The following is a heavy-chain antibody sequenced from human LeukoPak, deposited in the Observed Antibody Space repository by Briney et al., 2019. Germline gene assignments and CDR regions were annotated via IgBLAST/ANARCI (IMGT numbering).Heavy chain of an antibody. Sequence: SVKVSCKASGGTFSSYAISWVRQAPGQGLEWMGGIIPIFGTANYAQKFQGRVTITADESTSTAYMELSSLRSEDTVVYYCAREGYCSSTSCYSYWGQGTLVTVSS. CDR2: IIPIFGTA. CDR1: GGTFSSYA. V-gene: IGHV1-69*01. D-gene: IGHD2-2*01. CDR3: AREGYCSSTSCYSY. J-gene: IGHJ4*02.